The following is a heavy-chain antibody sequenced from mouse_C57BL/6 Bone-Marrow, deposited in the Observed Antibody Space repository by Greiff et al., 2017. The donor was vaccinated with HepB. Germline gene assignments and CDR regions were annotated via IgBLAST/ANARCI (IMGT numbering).Heavy chain of an antibody. CDR1: GYTFTNYW. D-gene: IGHD2-10*01. CDR3: ASSYSYAMDY. V-gene: IGHV1-63*01. Sequence: QVQLKESGAELVRPGTSVKMSCKASGYTFTNYWIGWAKQRPGHGLEWIGDIYPGGGYTNYNEKFKGKATLTADKSSSTAYMQFSSLTSEDSAIYYCASSYSYAMDYWGQGTSATVSS. CDR2: IYPGGGYT. J-gene: IGHJ4*01.